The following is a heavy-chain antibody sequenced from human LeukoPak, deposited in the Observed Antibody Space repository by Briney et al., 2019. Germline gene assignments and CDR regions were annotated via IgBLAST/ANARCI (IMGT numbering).Heavy chain of an antibody. J-gene: IGHJ4*02. CDR1: GFTFSTYA. CDR3: ARDTDGSLDY. CDR2: IRGSGAST. Sequence: PGGSLRLSCAASGFTFSTYAMSWVRQTPGKGLEWVSGIRGSGASTYYADSVKGRFTISRDNSKNTVYLQMNSLRADDTAVYYCARDTDGSLDYWGQGILVTVAS. V-gene: IGHV3-23*01. D-gene: IGHD1-26*01.